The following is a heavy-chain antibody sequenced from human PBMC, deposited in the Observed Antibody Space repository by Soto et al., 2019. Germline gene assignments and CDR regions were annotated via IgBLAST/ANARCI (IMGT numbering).Heavy chain of an antibody. CDR1: GYPFSSYG. D-gene: IGHD2-15*01. Sequence: QVHLVQSAAEVKKPGASVTVSCKASGYPFSSYGITWVRQAPGQGLEWMGWTSGFRGNSTYSEKFQGRVTMTIDTSTSTAYMGLTSLKSDDTAVYYCARLVVAGSPLDYWGQGTLVTVSS. CDR3: ARLVVAGSPLDY. V-gene: IGHV1-18*04. J-gene: IGHJ4*02. CDR2: TSGFRGNS.